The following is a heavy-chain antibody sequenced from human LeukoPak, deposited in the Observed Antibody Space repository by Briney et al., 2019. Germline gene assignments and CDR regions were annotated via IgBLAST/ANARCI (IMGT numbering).Heavy chain of an antibody. CDR3: ARGTGSGTYAY. D-gene: IGHD3-10*01. J-gene: IGHJ4*02. CDR1: GYTFTGYY. CDR2: IDPNSGGT. Sequence: ASVKVSCKASGYTFTGYYLHWVRLAPGQGLEWMGWIDPNSGGTNYAQKFQGRVTMTRDTSISTAYMELSWLRSDDPGVYYFARGTGSGTYAYWGQGTQVTVSS. V-gene: IGHV1-2*02.